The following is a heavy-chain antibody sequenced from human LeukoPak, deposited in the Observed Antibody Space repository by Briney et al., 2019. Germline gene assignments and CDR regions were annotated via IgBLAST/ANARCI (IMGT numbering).Heavy chain of an antibody. CDR1: GFTLRSYL. D-gene: IGHD6-19*01. CDR2: IWGSGDSI. CDR3: ARDAAGRDGSGWTRRFDP. J-gene: IGHJ5*02. V-gene: IGHV3-21*01. Sequence: GSLKLLWAASGFTLRSYLMRWVRQAPGEGLEWVSAIWGSGDSIFYADSVKGRFTISRDNAKNSLYLQMNSLRAEDTAVYYCARDAAGRDGSGWTRRFDPWGQGTLVTVSS.